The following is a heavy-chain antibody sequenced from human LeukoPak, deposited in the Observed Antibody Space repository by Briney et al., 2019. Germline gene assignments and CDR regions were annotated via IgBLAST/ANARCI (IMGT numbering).Heavy chain of an antibody. J-gene: IGHJ4*02. V-gene: IGHV3-7*01. CDR3: AREDGYCSGSNCYSYFVS. Sequence: GGSLRLSCAASGFTFTDFWMSWVRQAPGKGREWVAFIRKKGIETNYVDSVKGPFTVTRDNARNPLFLQMNSLRAEDTAVYYCAREDGYCSGSNCYSYFVSWGQGTLVTVSS. D-gene: IGHD2-15*01. CDR2: IRKKGIET. CDR1: GFTFTDFW.